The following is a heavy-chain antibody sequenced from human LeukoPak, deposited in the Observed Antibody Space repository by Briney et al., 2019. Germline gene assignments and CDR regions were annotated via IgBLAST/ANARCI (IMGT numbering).Heavy chain of an antibody. CDR3: AHRRRLHNFDY. CDR1: GFSLSTSGVG. J-gene: IGHJ4*02. D-gene: IGHD2-15*01. Sequence: SGPTLVKPTQTLTLTCTFSGFSLSTSGVGVGWIRQPPGKALEWLALIYWNDDKRYSPSLKSRLTITKDTSKNQVVLTMTNMDPVDTATYYCAHRRRLHNFDYWGQGTLVTASS. CDR2: IYWNDDK. V-gene: IGHV2-5*01.